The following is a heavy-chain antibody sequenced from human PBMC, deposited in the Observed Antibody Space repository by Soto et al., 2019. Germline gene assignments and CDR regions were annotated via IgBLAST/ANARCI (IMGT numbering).Heavy chain of an antibody. J-gene: IGHJ3*02. CDR2: IYHSGVT. CDR1: GGSITTSNW. CDR3: ARDGRYSGIYYQGFDI. D-gene: IGHD1-26*01. V-gene: IGHV4-4*02. Sequence: QVQLQDSGPGLVKPSGTLSLTCVVSGGSITTSNWWSWVRQPPGKGLEWIGEIYHSGVTNYNPSLKSRLTVPVDKSKNQFPLKLSSVTAADTALYYCARDGRYSGIYYQGFDIWGQGTMVTVSS.